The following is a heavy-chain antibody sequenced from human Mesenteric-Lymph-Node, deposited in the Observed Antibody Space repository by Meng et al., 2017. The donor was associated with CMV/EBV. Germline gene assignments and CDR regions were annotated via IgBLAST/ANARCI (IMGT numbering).Heavy chain of an antibody. CDR3: AKQGATKDLDY. D-gene: IGHD1-26*01. J-gene: IGHJ4*02. CDR1: GFTFGNYG. V-gene: IGHV3-30*02. Sequence: GSLRLSCAGSGFTFGNYGMHWVRQAPGKGLEWVAFIRYDSYTEKYADSVEGRFTISRDNSRNMLFLQMNSLRPEDTAIYYCAKQGATKDLDYWGQGTLVTVSS. CDR2: IRYDSYTE.